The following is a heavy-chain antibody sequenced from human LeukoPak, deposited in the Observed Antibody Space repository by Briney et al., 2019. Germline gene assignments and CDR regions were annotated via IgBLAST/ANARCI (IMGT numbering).Heavy chain of an antibody. V-gene: IGHV3-23*01. J-gene: IGHJ4*02. CDR2: ITGGGGTT. D-gene: IGHD4-23*01. CDR1: GFTFSTYA. Sequence: GGSLRLSCAASGFTFSTYAMSWVRRTPGKGLEWVSAITGGGGTTYYADSVKGRFTISRDNSKNTLYLQMNSLRAEDTAVYYCATDPPMLRWSFDYWGQGTLVTVSS. CDR3: ATDPPMLRWSFDY.